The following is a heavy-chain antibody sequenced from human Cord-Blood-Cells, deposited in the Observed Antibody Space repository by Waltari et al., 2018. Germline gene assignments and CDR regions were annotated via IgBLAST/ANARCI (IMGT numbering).Heavy chain of an antibody. D-gene: IGHD2-2*01. CDR2: IYHSGST. Sequence: QVQLQESGPGLVKPSETLSLTCTVSGYSISSGYYWGWIRQPPGKGLEWIGSIYHSGSTYYNPSLKSRVTISVDTSKNQFSLKLGSVTAADTAVYYCARGRVYDIVVVPAAKGAFDIWGQGTMVTVSS. V-gene: IGHV4-38-2*02. CDR1: GYSISSGYY. CDR3: ARGRVYDIVVVPAAKGAFDI. J-gene: IGHJ3*02.